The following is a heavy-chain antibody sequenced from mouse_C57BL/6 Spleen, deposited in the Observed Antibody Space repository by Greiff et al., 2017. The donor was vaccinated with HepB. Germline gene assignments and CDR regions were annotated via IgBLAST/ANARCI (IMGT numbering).Heavy chain of an antibody. CDR2: INPNNGGT. V-gene: IGHV1-22*01. CDR3: AWDYYAMDY. CDR1: GYTFTDYN. Sequence: EVQLVESGPELVKPGASVKMSCKASGYTFTDYNMHWVKQSHGKSLEWIGYINPNNGGTSYNQKFKGKATLTVNKSSSTAYMELRSLTSEDSAVYYCAWDYYAMDYWGQGTSVTVSS. J-gene: IGHJ4*01.